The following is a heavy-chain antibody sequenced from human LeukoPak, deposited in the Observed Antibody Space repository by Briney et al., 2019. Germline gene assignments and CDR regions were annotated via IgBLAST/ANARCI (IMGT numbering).Heavy chain of an antibody. CDR1: GITFDDYA. J-gene: IGHJ6*03. CDR2: SSWNSGSI. Sequence: PGRSLRLSCAASGITFDDYATPWVRQAPGKGLEWVSGSSWNSGSIGYADSVKGRFTISRDNAKNSLYLQMNSLRAEDMALYYCAKARGYSYYYYYMDVWGKGTTVTVSS. V-gene: IGHV3-9*03. CDR3: AKARGYSYYYYYMDV.